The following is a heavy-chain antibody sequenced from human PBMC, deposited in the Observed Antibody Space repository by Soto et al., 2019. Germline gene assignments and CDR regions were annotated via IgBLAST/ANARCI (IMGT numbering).Heavy chain of an antibody. Sequence: SETLSLTCTVSGGSISSSSYYWGWIRQPPGKGLEWIGSIYYSGSTYYNPSLKSRVTISVDTSKNQFSLKLSSVTAADTAVYYCARNPRDAFDIWGQGTMVTVSS. CDR2: IYYSGST. CDR3: ARNPRDAFDI. V-gene: IGHV4-39*01. J-gene: IGHJ3*02. CDR1: GGSISSSSYY.